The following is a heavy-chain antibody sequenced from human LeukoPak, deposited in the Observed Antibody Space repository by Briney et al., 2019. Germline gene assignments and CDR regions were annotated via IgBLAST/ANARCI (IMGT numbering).Heavy chain of an antibody. CDR2: IYYSGST. V-gene: IGHV4-59*08. CDR3: ARRDSSSWRNWFDP. J-gene: IGHJ5*02. CDR1: GGSISSYY. D-gene: IGHD6-13*01. Sequence: SETLSLTCTVSGGSISSYYWSWIRQPPGKGLEWIGYIYYSGSTNYNPSLKSRVTISVDTSKNQFSLKLSSVTAADTAVYYCARRDSSSWRNWFDPWGLGTLVTVSS.